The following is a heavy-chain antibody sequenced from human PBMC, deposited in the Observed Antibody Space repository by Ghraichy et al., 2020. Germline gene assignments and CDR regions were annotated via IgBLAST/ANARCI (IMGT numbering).Heavy chain of an antibody. CDR2: IKSKTDGGTT. CDR1: GFTFSNAW. J-gene: IGHJ6*02. D-gene: IGHD1-26*01. Sequence: GGSLRLSCAASGFTFSNAWMSWVRQAPGKGLEWVGRIKSKTDGGTTDYAAPVKGRFTISRDDSKNTLYLQMNSLKTEDTAVYYCTTDPPMVVGALYYYYGMDVWGQGTTVTVSS. V-gene: IGHV3-15*01. CDR3: TTDPPMVVGALYYYYGMDV.